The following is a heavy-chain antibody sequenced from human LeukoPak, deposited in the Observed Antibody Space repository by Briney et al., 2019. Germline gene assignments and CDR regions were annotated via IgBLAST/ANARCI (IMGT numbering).Heavy chain of an antibody. J-gene: IGHJ2*01. Sequence: LQTLSLTCTVSGGSISSGGYYWSWIRQHPGKGLEWIGYIYYSGSTYYNPSLKSRVTISVDTSKNQFSLKLSSVTAADTAVYYCARTHSSGYYWYFDLWGRGTLVTVSS. V-gene: IGHV4-31*03. D-gene: IGHD3-22*01. CDR1: GGSISSGGYY. CDR3: ARTHSSGYYWYFDL. CDR2: IYYSGST.